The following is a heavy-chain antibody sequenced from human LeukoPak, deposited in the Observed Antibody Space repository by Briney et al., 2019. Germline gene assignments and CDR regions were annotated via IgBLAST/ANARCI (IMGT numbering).Heavy chain of an antibody. CDR3: AIRVNWNDVRWEYYFDY. D-gene: IGHD1-20*01. J-gene: IGHJ4*02. Sequence: SVKVSCKASGGTFSSYAISWVRQAPGQGLEWMGGIIPIFGTANYAQKFQGRVTITADESTSTAYMELSSLRSEDTAVYYCAIRVNWNDVRWEYYFDYWGQGTLVIVSS. CDR2: IIPIFGTA. V-gene: IGHV1-69*01. CDR1: GGTFSSYA.